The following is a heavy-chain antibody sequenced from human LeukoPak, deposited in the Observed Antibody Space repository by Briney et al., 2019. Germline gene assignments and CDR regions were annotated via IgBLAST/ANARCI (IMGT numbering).Heavy chain of an antibody. CDR3: ARWHSHGRYFDY. V-gene: IGHV4-59*01. J-gene: IGHJ4*02. CDR1: GCSITNYC. Sequence: SETLSLTCSVSGCSITNYCWNWLRQPPGKGLEWLGYNCDSDNTDYKPSLKSRVTISLDTSKNQFPLKLTSATAADTAVYYCARWHSHGRYFDYWGQGALVTVSS. CDR2: NCDSDNT. D-gene: IGHD2-21*01.